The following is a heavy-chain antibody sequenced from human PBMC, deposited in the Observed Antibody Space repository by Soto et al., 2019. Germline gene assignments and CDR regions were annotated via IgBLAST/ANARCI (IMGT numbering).Heavy chain of an antibody. Sequence: SVKVSCKASGGTFSSYAISWVRQAPGQGLEWMGGIIPIFGTANYAQKFQGRVTITADESTSTAYMELSSLRSEDTAVYYCAKAISGYNAPLDHWGQGTRVTVSS. CDR3: AKAISGYNAPLDH. V-gene: IGHV1-69*13. CDR1: GGTFSSYA. CDR2: IIPIFGTA. J-gene: IGHJ4*02. D-gene: IGHD1-20*01.